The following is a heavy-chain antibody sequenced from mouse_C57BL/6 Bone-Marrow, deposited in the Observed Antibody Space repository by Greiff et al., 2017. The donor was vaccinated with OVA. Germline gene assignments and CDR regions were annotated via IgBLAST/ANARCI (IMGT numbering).Heavy chain of an antibody. CDR2: INYDGSST. CDR3: ARFYDGYYDWYVDV. CDR1: GFTFSDYY. Sequence: EVMLVESEGGLVQPGSSMKLSCTASGFTFSDYYMAWVRQVPEKGLEWVANINYDGSSTYYLDSLKSRFIISRDNAKNILYLQMSSLKSEDTATYYCARFYDGYYDWYVDVWGTGTTVTVSS. V-gene: IGHV5-16*01. J-gene: IGHJ1*03. D-gene: IGHD2-3*01.